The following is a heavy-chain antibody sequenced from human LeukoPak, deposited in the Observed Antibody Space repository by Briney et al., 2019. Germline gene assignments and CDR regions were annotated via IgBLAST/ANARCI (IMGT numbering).Heavy chain of an antibody. J-gene: IGHJ4*02. D-gene: IGHD3-10*01. Sequence: PGGSLRLSCAASGFTFSSYAMSWVRQAPGKGLEWVSAISGSGVSTYYADSVKGRFTISRDNSKNTLYLQMNSLRAEDTAVYYCAKATYYYGSGSSTFDYWGQGTLVTVSS. CDR1: GFTFSSYA. V-gene: IGHV3-23*01. CDR3: AKATYYYGSGSSTFDY. CDR2: ISGSGVST.